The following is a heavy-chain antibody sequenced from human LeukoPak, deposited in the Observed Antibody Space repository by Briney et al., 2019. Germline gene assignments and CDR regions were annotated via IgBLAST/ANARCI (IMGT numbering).Heavy chain of an antibody. J-gene: IGHJ3*02. Sequence: GGSLRLSCAASGFTLSISAIHWVRQASGEGLGWVGRIRSIAHSSATAYAASVKGRFTISRDDSKNTAYLQMNSLKTEDTAVYYCTRQAPSGSYWVSAFDIWGQGTMVTVSS. CDR3: TRQAPSGSYWVSAFDI. CDR1: GFTLSISA. CDR2: IRSIAHSSAT. V-gene: IGHV3-73*01. D-gene: IGHD1-26*01.